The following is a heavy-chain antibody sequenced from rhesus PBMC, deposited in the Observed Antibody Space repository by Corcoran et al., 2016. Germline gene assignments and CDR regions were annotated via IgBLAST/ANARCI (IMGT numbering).Heavy chain of an antibody. CDR2: IAYSGST. V-gene: IGHV4-122*02. J-gene: IGHJ4*01. CDR1: GYLISRGYY. Sequence: QVQLQESGPGLGKPSETLYLTCTVAGYLISRGYYWSWIRQPPGEGLEWIGYIAYSGSTSYNPSLKSRVTISSDTSKNQFSLKLSSVTAADTAVYYCSRPHYSGSDYWGQGVLVTVSS. CDR3: SRPHYSGSDY. D-gene: IGHD3-16*01.